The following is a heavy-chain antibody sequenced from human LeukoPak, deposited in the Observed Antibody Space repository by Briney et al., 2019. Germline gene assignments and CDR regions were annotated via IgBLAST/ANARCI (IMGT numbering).Heavy chain of an antibody. D-gene: IGHD3-10*01. CDR3: ARADYGSGSFDY. V-gene: IGHV3-64*01. J-gene: IGHJ4*02. CDR1: GFTFSSYA. CDR2: ISSNGGST. Sequence: GGSLRLSCAASGFTFSSYAMHWVRQAPGKGLEYVSAISSNGGSTYYANSVKGRFTISRDNSKNTLYLQMGSLRAEDMAVHYCARADYGSGSFDYWGQGTLVTVSS.